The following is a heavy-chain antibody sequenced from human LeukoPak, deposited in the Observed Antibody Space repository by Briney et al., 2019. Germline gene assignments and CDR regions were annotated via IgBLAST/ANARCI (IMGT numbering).Heavy chain of an antibody. CDR2: IYTSGST. CDR3: ARDGCSSTSCYVFDY. CDR1: GGSISSYY. V-gene: IGHV4-4*07. J-gene: IGHJ4*02. Sequence: SETLSLTCTVSGGSISSYYWSWIRQPAGNGLEWIGRIYTSGSTNYNPSLKSRVTMSVDTSKNQFSLKLSSVTAADTAVYYCARDGCSSTSCYVFDYWGQGTLVTVSS. D-gene: IGHD2-2*01.